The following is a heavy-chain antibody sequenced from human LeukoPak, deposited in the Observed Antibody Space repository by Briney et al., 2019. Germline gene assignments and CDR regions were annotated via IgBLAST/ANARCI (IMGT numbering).Heavy chain of an antibody. D-gene: IGHD3-9*01. CDR1: GFTVSSNY. Sequence: PGGSLRLSCAASGFTVSSNYMSWVRQAPGKGLEWVSGITTSGGSTYYADSVKGRFTISRDNSKNTLFLQMNSLSAEDTAIYYCAKATRYFDWSHNRGEHFDYWGQGTLVTVSS. CDR3: AKATRYFDWSHNRGEHFDY. J-gene: IGHJ4*02. V-gene: IGHV3-23*01. CDR2: ITTSGGST.